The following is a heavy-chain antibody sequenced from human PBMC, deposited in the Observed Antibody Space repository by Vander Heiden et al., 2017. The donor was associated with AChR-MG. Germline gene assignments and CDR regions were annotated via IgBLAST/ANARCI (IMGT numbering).Heavy chain of an antibody. J-gene: IGHJ3*02. CDR3: ARDLASGGAYDI. V-gene: IGHV3-53*02. D-gene: IGHD3-16*01. Sequence: EVQLVETGGGLIQPGGSLRLSCAASGFTVSDNYMSWVRQGPGKGLEWVSVMYSGGSTYYADSVKGRFTISRDNSKNTLYLQMNRLRADDTAVYYCARDLASGGAYDIWGQGTMGTVSS. CDR2: MYSGGST. CDR1: GFTVSDNY.